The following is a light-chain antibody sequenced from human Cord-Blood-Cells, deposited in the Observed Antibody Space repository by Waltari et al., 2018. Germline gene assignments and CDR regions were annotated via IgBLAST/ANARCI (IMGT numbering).Light chain of an antibody. CDR3: QQYNSYSPIFT. J-gene: IGKJ3*01. CDR2: DAS. Sequence: DIQMTQYPSTMSASVGDRVTITCRASQSISSWLAWYQQKQGKAPKPLIYDASSLESGVPSRFSCSGSGTEFTLTISSLQPDDFATYYCQQYNSYSPIFTFGPGTKVDIK. V-gene: IGKV1-5*01. CDR1: QSISSW.